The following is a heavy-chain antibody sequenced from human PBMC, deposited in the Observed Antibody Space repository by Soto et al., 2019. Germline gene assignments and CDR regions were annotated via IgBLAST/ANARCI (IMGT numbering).Heavy chain of an antibody. Sequence: GGSLRLSCAASGFTFSNYGMHWVRQAPGKGLEWVAIIWHDGNNKYYADSVRGRFIISRDNSKNRLYLQMNSLRAEDTAVYYCASDLVGASHSYGLHVRGPGTPVTVSS. CDR1: GFTFSNYG. V-gene: IGHV3-33*01. J-gene: IGHJ6*02. D-gene: IGHD1-26*01. CDR2: IWHDGNNK. CDR3: ASDLVGASHSYGLHV.